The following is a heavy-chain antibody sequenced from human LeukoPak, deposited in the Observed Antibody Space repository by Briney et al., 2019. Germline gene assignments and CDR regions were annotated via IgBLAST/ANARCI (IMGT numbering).Heavy chain of an antibody. Sequence: GGSLRLSCAASGFTFSSYWMHWVRQAPGKGLVWVSRINSDGSSTSYADSVKGRFTISRDNAKNTLYLQMNSLRAEDTAVYYCARVVPAAIGKDAFDIWGQGTMVTVSS. CDR3: ARVVPAAIGKDAFDI. D-gene: IGHD2-2*01. J-gene: IGHJ3*02. CDR2: INSDGSST. V-gene: IGHV3-74*01. CDR1: GFTFSSYW.